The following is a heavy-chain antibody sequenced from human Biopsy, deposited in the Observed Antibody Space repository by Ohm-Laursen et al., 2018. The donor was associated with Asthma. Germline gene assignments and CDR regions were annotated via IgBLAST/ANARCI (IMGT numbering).Heavy chain of an antibody. CDR1: GFSFDNYF. J-gene: IGHJ4*02. CDR2: INPSGAGT. Sequence: SVKVSCKASGFSFDNYFMHWVRQAPGQGLEWMGIINPSGAGTRYAEKFRGRLIVTRDASTCTAFMDLRSLRSDDTAIYFCARARETTNYGDSDFDIWGQGTLITVSS. CDR3: ARARETTNYGDSDFDI. D-gene: IGHD2-8*01. V-gene: IGHV1-46*02.